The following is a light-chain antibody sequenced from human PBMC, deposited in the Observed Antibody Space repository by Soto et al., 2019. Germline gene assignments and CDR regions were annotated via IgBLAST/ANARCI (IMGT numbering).Light chain of an antibody. V-gene: IGKV3-15*01. CDR3: QQYNNWPRT. CDR1: QSVSSN. CDR2: GAS. Sequence: EIVMTQSPATLSVSPGERATLSCRASQSVSSNLAWYQQKPGQAPSLLIYGASTRATGIPARFSGSGSGTEFTLTISSLKSEDFAVYYCQQYNNWPRTFGQGTNVEIK. J-gene: IGKJ1*01.